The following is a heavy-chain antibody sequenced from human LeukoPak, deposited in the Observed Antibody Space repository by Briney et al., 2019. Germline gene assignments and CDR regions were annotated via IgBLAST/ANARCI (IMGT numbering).Heavy chain of an antibody. J-gene: IGHJ4*02. V-gene: IGHV1-46*01. CDR2: INPSGGST. CDR1: GYTFTTYY. Sequence: ASVKVSCKASGYTFTTYYMHWVRQAPGKGLDWRELINPSGGSTNYAQRFQGRVTMTGDMSTSTVYMELSSLRSEDMAVYYCARTSIGAGTYYFDYWGQGTPVTVSS. D-gene: IGHD1-1*01. CDR3: ARTSIGAGTYYFDY.